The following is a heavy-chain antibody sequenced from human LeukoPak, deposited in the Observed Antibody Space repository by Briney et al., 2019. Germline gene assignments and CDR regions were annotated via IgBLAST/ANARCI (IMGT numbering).Heavy chain of an antibody. CDR3: ARVLAASRRFDY. Sequence: SETLSLTCAVYGGSFSGYYWSWIRQPPGKGLEWIGEINHSGSTNYNPSLKSRVTISVDTSKDQFSLKLSSVTAADTAVYYCARVLAASRRFDYWGQGTLVTVSS. CDR2: INHSGST. D-gene: IGHD6-6*01. CDR1: GGSFSGYY. J-gene: IGHJ4*02. V-gene: IGHV4-34*01.